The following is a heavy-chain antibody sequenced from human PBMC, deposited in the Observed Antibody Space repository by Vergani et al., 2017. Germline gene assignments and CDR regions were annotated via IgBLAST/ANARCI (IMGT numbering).Heavy chain of an antibody. CDR1: GFTFSSYG. Sequence: VQLVESGGVVVQPGGSLRLSCAASGFTFSSYGMHWVRQAPGKGLEWVAVISYDGSNKYYADSVKGRFTISRDNSKNTLYLQMNSLRAEDTAVYYCAKGDSAGFGESIGVWGQGTTVTVSS. CDR2: ISYDGSNK. D-gene: IGHD3-10*01. J-gene: IGHJ6*02. V-gene: IGHV3-30*18. CDR3: AKGDSAGFGESIGV.